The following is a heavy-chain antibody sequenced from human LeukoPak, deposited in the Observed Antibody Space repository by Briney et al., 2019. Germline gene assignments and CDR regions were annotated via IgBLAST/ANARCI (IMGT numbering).Heavy chain of an antibody. Sequence: ASVKVSCKASGYTFTSYGISWVRQAPGQGLEWMGWISAYSGNTNYAQKLQGRVTMTTDTSTSTAYMELRSLRSDDTAVYYCARKRFREYAFDIWGQGTMVTVSS. CDR3: ARKRFREYAFDI. CDR1: GYTFTSYG. J-gene: IGHJ3*02. D-gene: IGHD3-10*01. CDR2: ISAYSGNT. V-gene: IGHV1-18*01.